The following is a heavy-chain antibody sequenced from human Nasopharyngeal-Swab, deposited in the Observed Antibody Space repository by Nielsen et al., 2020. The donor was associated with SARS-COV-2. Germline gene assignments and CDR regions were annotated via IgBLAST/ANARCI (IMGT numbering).Heavy chain of an antibody. D-gene: IGHD6-13*01. V-gene: IGHV3-30-3*01. Sequence: GESLKISCVASGFTFSSYAMHWVRQAPGKGLEWVAVISYDGSKKYYADSVKGRFTISRDNSKNTLYLQMNSLRAEDTAVYYCARDQGSSWYTYYYYYGMDVWGQGTTVTVS. CDR2: ISYDGSKK. J-gene: IGHJ6*02. CDR1: GFTFSSYA. CDR3: ARDQGSSWYTYYYYYGMDV.